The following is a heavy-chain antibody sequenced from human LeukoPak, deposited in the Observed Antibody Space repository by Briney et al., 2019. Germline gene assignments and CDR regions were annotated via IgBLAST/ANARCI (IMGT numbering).Heavy chain of an antibody. D-gene: IGHD6-19*01. CDR1: GCSISSYY. CDR3: ARGPYSSGWYAVNY. Sequence: SETLSLTCTVSGCSISSYYWSWIRQPAGKGLEWIGRIYTSGSTNYNPSLKSRVTMSVDTSKNQFSLKLNSVTAADTAVYYCARGPYSSGWYAVNYWGQGTLVTVSS. V-gene: IGHV4-4*07. CDR2: IYTSGST. J-gene: IGHJ4*02.